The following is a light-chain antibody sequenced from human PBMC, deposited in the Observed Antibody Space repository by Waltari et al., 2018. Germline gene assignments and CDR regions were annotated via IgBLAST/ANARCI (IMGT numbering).Light chain of an antibody. J-gene: IGKJ1*01. CDR2: DTS. CDR3: QHYVSLPAT. V-gene: IGKV3-20*01. Sequence: EIVLTQSPGTLSSSPGERATLSCRASQSVGRSLAWYQQKPGQAPRLLIYDTSSRATGIPDRFSGSGSGTDFSLTISRLEPEDFAVYYCQHYVSLPATFGQGTKVEIK. CDR1: QSVGRS.